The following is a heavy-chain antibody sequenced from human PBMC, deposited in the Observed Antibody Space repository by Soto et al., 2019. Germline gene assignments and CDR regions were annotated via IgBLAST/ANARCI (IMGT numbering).Heavy chain of an antibody. CDR1: RDSVSSNSAG. J-gene: IGHJ6*03. CDR2: TYYKSKWFN. CDR3: TRGSWDDVSGHYYMDV. Sequence: PSQTLSLTCAISRDSVSSNSAGWNWVRQTPSRGLEWLGRTYYKSKWFNNYAVSVKSRITSNPDTSQNQFSLHLDSVTPEDTAVYFCTRGSWDDVSGHYYMDVWGKGTTVTVSS. V-gene: IGHV6-1*01. D-gene: IGHD5-12*01.